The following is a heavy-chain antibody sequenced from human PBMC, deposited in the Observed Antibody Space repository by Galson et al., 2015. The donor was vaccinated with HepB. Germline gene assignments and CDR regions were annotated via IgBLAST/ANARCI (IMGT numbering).Heavy chain of an antibody. V-gene: IGHV3-66*04. D-gene: IGHD4-23*01. CDR2: IYSGGTT. CDR1: GFTVSSNY. CDR3: ARLAYGGNPPTDY. J-gene: IGHJ4*02. Sequence: SLRLSCAASGFTVSSNYMSWVRQAPGKGLEWVSVIYSGGTTYYADSVKGRFTISRDNSKNTLYLQLNSLRAEDTAVYYCARLAYGGNPPTDYWGQGPLVTVSS.